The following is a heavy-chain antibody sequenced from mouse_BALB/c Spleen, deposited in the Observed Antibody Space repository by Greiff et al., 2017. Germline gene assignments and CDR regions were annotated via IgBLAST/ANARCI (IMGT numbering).Heavy chain of an antibody. J-gene: IGHJ1*01. CDR2: ISYSGST. CDR1: GDSITSGY. CDR3: ARLFTTIVGWYFDV. Sequence: VQLKESGPSLVKPSQTLSLTCSVTGDSITSGYWNWIRKFPGNKLEYMGYISYSGSTYYNPSLKSRISITRDTSKNQYYLQLNSVTTEDTATYYCARLFTTIVGWYFDVWGAGTTVTVSS. V-gene: IGHV3-8*02. D-gene: IGHD1-1*01.